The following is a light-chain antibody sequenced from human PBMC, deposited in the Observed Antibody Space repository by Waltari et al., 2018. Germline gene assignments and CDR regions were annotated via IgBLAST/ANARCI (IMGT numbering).Light chain of an antibody. CDR1: SSNIGAGYD. Sequence: QSVLTQPPSVSGAPGQRVTISCTGSSSNIGAGYDVHWYQQLPETAPKPLIYGNRNRPSGLPDGFSGSKSGTSASLAITGLQAEDEADYYCQSYDSSLSVVFGGGTKLTVL. V-gene: IGLV1-40*01. CDR2: GNR. J-gene: IGLJ2*01. CDR3: QSYDSSLSVV.